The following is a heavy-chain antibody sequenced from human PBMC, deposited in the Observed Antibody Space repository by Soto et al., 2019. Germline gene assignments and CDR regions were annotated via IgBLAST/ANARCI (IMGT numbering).Heavy chain of an antibody. J-gene: IGHJ6*02. CDR1: GGTFSSYA. V-gene: IGHV1-69*13. CDR3: AKATYDFWSGYYRDGMDV. D-gene: IGHD3-3*01. Sequence: SVKVSCKASGGTFSSYAISWVRQAPGQGLEWMGGIIPIFGTANYAQKFQGRVTITADESTSTAYMELSSLRSEDTAVYYCAKATYDFWSGYYRDGMDVWGQGTTVTVSS. CDR2: IIPIFGTA.